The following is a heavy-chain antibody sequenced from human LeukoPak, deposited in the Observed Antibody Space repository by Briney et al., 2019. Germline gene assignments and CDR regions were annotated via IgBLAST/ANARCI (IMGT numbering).Heavy chain of an antibody. CDR1: AFTFSNYW. Sequence: GGSLRLSCAASAFTFSNYWMHWVRQAPGKGLVWVSRVDTDGTYTSYADSVKGRFTMSRDNAKKMVYLQMNSLRVEETAVYSCVREYFTGSGSYYPGYWGKGTLVTVSS. D-gene: IGHD3-10*01. V-gene: IGHV3-74*01. CDR2: VDTDGTYT. J-gene: IGHJ4*02. CDR3: VREYFTGSGSYYPGY.